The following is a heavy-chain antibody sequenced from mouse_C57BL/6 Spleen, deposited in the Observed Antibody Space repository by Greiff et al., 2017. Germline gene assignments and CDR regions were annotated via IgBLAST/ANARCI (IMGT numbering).Heavy chain of an antibody. Sequence: QVQLQQPGAELVKPGASVKLSCKASGYTFTSYWMQWVKQRPGQGLEWIGEIDPSDSYTNYNQKFKGKATLTVDTSSSTAYMQLSSLTSEDSAVYYCARSPVVALDYWGQGTTLTVSS. CDR3: ARSPVVALDY. D-gene: IGHD1-1*01. J-gene: IGHJ2*01. V-gene: IGHV1-50*01. CDR1: GYTFTSYW. CDR2: IDPSDSYT.